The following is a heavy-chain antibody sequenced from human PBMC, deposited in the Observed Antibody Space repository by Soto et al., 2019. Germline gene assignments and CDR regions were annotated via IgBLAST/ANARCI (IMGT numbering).Heavy chain of an antibody. CDR2: MNPNSGNT. Sequence: ASVKVSCKASESTFMSYDISWVRQATVQGLEWMGWMNPNSGNTGYALKFQGRVSMTRNTSIYTVYLELSSLASDDTAVYYCVRMASSGTLNWFDPWGQGTLVTVSS. CDR3: VRMASSGTLNWFDP. J-gene: IGHJ5*02. D-gene: IGHD1-1*01. V-gene: IGHV1-8*01. CDR1: ESTFMSYD.